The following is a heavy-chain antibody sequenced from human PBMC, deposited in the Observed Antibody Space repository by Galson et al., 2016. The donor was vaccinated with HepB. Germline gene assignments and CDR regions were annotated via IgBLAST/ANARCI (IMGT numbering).Heavy chain of an antibody. CDR1: GGSISSGSYY. CDR2: INSGGST. CDR3: ARKYSSGGLDYFDY. D-gene: IGHD6-19*01. J-gene: IGHJ4*02. Sequence: TLSLTCTVSGGSISSGSYYWSWIRQPAGKGLEWIGRINSGGSTNYDPSLKSRVTISIDTSKSQFYLNLNSVTAADTAVYYCARKYSSGGLDYFDYWGQGTLVIVSS. V-gene: IGHV4-61*02.